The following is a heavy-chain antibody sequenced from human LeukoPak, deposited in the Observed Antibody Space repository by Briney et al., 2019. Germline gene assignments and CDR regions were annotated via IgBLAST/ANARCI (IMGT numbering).Heavy chain of an antibody. CDR3: ARDRDGYNLIFTFDY. CDR1: GFTFSSYA. D-gene: IGHD5-24*01. J-gene: IGHJ4*02. CDR2: ISYDGSNK. V-gene: IGHV3-30-3*01. Sequence: GGSLRLSCAASGFTFSSYAMHWVRRAPGKGLEWVAVISYDGSNKYYADSVKGRFTISRDNSKNTLYLQMNSLRAEDTAVYYCARDRDGYNLIFTFDYWGQGTLVTVSS.